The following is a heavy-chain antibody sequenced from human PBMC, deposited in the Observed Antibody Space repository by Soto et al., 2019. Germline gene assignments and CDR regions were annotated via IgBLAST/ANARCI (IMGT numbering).Heavy chain of an antibody. D-gene: IGHD2-2*01. Sequence: EVQLVESGGGLVKPGGSLRLSCAASGFIFSSYSMNWVRQAPGKGLEWVSSISSSSSYIYYADSVKGRFTISRDNAKNSLYLQMNSLRAEDTAVYYCARFDDCSSTSCYRYGMDVWGQGTTVTVSS. V-gene: IGHV3-21*01. CDR1: GFIFSSYS. CDR3: ARFDDCSSTSCYRYGMDV. CDR2: ISSSSSYI. J-gene: IGHJ6*02.